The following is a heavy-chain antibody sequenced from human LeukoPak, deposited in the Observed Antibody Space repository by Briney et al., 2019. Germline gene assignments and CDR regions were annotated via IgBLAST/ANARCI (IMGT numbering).Heavy chain of an antibody. V-gene: IGHV3-66*01. D-gene: IGHD4-17*01. CDR3: ARDPYHDYGDYVGGGY. CDR1: GFTVSSNY. J-gene: IGHJ4*02. CDR2: IYSGGST. Sequence: GGSLRLSCAASGFTVSSNYMSWVRQAPGKGLEWVSVIYSGGSTYYADSVKGRFTISRDNSKNTLYLQMNSLRAEDTAVYYCARDPYHDYGDYVGGGYWGQGTLVTVSS.